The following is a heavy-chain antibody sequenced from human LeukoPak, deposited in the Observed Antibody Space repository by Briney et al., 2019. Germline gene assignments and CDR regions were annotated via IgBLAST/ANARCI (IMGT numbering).Heavy chain of an antibody. CDR2: IYTSGST. Sequence: SSETLSLTCTVSGGSISSGSYYWSWIRQPAGKGLEWIGRIYTSGSTNYNPSLKSRVTISVDTSKNQFSLKLSSVTAADTAVYYCARVGLGYCSSTSCPYYYYYMDVWGKGTTVTISS. D-gene: IGHD2-2*01. CDR3: ARVGLGYCSSTSCPYYYYYMDV. CDR1: GGSISSGSYY. J-gene: IGHJ6*03. V-gene: IGHV4-61*02.